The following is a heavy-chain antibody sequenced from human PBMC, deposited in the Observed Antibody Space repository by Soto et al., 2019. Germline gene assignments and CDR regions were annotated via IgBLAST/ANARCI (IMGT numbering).Heavy chain of an antibody. J-gene: IGHJ4*02. CDR1: GGTFSSNA. D-gene: IGHD3-9*01. CDR2: IIPIYASP. V-gene: IGHV1-69*06. CDR3: AVTVTGSRSPLAH. Sequence: QVQLVQSRAEMKKPGSSVKVSCKASGGTFSSNAISWVRQAPGQGLEWMGGIIPIYASPNYAQNFQGRVTVTADKATSTAYLELSRLKFADSAIYYCAVTVTGSRSPLAHWGRGTLVIVSS.